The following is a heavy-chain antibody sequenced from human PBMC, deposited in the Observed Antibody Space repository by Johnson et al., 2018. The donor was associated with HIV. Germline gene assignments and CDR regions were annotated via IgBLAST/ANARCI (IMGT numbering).Heavy chain of an antibody. J-gene: IGHJ3*02. D-gene: IGHD1-26*01. CDR2: IKSKTDGGTT. CDR1: GFTFSNAW. CDR3: ATDVPSAPYYNAFDI. Sequence: VQLVESGGGVVKPGGSLRLSCAASGFTFSNAWMSWVRQAPGKGLEWVGRIKSKTDGGTTDYAAPVKGRFTISRDDSKNTLYLQMNSLKTEDTAVYYCATDVPSAPYYNAFDIWGQGTMVTVSS. V-gene: IGHV3-15*01.